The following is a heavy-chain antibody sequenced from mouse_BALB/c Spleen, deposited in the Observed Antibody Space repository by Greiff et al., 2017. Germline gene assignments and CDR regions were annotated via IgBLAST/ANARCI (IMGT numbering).Heavy chain of an antibody. D-gene: IGHD4-1*01. CDR1: GYAFSSYW. CDR2: IYPGDGDT. CDR3: ARSIGTGYYFDY. Sequence: QVQLQQSGAELVRPGSSVKISCKASGYAFSSYWMNWVKQRPGQGLEWIGQIYPGDGDTNYNEKFKGKATLTADKSSSTAYMQLSSLTSENSAVYFCARSIGTGYYFDYWGQGTTLTVSS. J-gene: IGHJ2*01. V-gene: IGHV1-80*01.